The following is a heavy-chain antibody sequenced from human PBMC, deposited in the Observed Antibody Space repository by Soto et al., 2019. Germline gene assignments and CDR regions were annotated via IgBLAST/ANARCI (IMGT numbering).Heavy chain of an antibody. D-gene: IGHD1-1*01. CDR2: ISAHNGNT. CDR3: ARGRYGDY. Sequence: QVHLVQSGAEVKKPGASVKVSCNGSGYGFTTYGITWVRQAPGQGLEWMAWISAHNGNTNYAQKLQGRVTVTRDTSTSTAYMELRSLRSDDTAVYYCARGRYGDYWGQGDLVTVSS. CDR1: GYGFTTYG. V-gene: IGHV1-18*01. J-gene: IGHJ4*02.